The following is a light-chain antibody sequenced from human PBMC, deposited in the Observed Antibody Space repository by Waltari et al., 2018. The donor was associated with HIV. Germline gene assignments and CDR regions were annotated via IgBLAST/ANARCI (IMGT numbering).Light chain of an antibody. CDR3: TSYISSAMPV. J-gene: IGLJ2*01. CDR1: DTDHYD. Sequence: QSALTQPASVSGSPGQSITISCTGTDTDHYDVSWFQHRPGDAPKVIIFGVVIRPSGVSKRFAGSRSGNTAALTISGRLAEDEADYFCTSYISSAMPVFGGGTKVTVL. V-gene: IGLV2-14*01. CDR2: GVV.